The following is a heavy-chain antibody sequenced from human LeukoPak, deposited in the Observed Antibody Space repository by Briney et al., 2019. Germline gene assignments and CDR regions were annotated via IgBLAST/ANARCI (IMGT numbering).Heavy chain of an antibody. CDR2: IIPIFGTA. J-gene: IGHJ6*03. D-gene: IGHD3-3*01. CDR3: ARDGVGGLDYYYYYMDV. V-gene: IGHV1-69*06. Sequence: SVKVSCKASGYTFTSYGISWVRQAPGQGLEWMGGIIPIFGTANYAQKFQGRVTITADKSTSTAYMELSSLRSEDTAVYYCARDGVGGLDYYYYYMDVWGKGTTVTVSS. CDR1: GYTFTSYG.